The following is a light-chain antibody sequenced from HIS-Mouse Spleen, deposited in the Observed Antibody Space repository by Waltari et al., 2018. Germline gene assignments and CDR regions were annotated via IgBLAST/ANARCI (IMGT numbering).Light chain of an antibody. CDR2: EDS. V-gene: IGLV3-10*01. J-gene: IGLJ2*01. Sequence: SYELTQPPSVSVSPGKTARITGSGADLPTKYAYLYQQKSGQDPVLVIYEDSKRPSGIPERFSGSSSGTMATLTISGAQVEDEADYYCYSTDSSGNHRVFGGGTKLTVL. CDR1: DLPTKY. CDR3: YSTDSSGNHRV.